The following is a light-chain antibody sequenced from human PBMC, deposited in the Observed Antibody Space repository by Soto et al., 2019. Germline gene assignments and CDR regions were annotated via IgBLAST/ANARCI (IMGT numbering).Light chain of an antibody. CDR2: SSS. CDR3: QQSYFRPYS. CDR1: QTIVSY. V-gene: IGKV1-39*01. J-gene: IGKJ2*03. Sequence: DSQMTQSPSSLSASLGDSVTITCRSSQTIVSYLHWYQQRPGKAPRLLIHSSSTLLSGVPSRFRGSGAGTIFTLSISDLQPEDFATYYWQQSYFRPYSFGQGTTLDIK.